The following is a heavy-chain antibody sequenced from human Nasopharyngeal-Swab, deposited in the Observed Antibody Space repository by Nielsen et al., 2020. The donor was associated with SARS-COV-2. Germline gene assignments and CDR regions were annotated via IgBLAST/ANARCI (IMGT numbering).Heavy chain of an antibody. CDR3: ARDADSGSYAPVGMDV. J-gene: IGHJ6*02. V-gene: IGHV3-7*01. D-gene: IGHD1-26*01. Sequence: QMPGKGLEWVANIKQDGSEKYYVDSVKGRFTISRDNAKNSLYLQMNSLRAEDTAVYYCARDADSGSYAPVGMDVWGQGTTVTVSS. CDR2: IKQDGSEK.